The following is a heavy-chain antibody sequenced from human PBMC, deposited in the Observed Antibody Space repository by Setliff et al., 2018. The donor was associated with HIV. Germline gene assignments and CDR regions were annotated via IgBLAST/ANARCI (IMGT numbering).Heavy chain of an antibody. CDR3: ARDPAFRRYYDILTGYSPSWFDP. Sequence: PSVKVSCKASGYTFTNYGINWVRQAPGQGLEWMGWISAYNGNTNHAQKLQGRVTMTTDTSTSTAYMELRSLRSDDTAVYYCARDPAFRRYYDILTGYSPSWFDPWGQGTLVTVSS. CDR1: GYTFTNYG. J-gene: IGHJ5*02. V-gene: IGHV1-18*01. CDR2: ISAYNGNT. D-gene: IGHD3-9*01.